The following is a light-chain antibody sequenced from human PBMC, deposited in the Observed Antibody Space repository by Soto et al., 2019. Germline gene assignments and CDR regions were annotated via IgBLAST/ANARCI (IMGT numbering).Light chain of an antibody. CDR3: QQYNSHS. CDR1: QNIFTW. J-gene: IGKJ4*01. Sequence: DIQMTQSPSPLSASVGDTVTITCRASQNIFTWLAWYQHKPGKAPKLLMYDASILESGVPSRFSGSGSGTDFTLTISSLQSDDFATYYCQQYNSHSFGGGTKVQIK. V-gene: IGKV1-5*01. CDR2: DAS.